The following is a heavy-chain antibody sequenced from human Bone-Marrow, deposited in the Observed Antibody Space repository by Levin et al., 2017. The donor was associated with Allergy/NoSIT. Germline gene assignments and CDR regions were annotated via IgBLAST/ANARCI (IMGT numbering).Heavy chain of an antibody. D-gene: IGHD3-16*01. CDR3: ARRVPIYVWGNSGYYLDD. CDR1: GYRFNNYW. CDR2: IDPSDSNT. J-gene: IGHJ6*03. V-gene: IGHV5-10-1*01. Sequence: RGESLKISCKDSGYRFNNYWINWVRQMPGKGLEWMGAIDPSDSNTYYSPSFQGHVTFSVDKSINTAYVQWSGLKASDTAIYYCARRVPIYVWGNSGYYLDDWGKGTTVAVSS.